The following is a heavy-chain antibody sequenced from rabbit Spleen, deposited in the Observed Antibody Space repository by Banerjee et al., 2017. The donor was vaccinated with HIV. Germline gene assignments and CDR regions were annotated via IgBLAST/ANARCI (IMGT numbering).Heavy chain of an antibody. V-gene: IGHV1S40*01. Sequence: QSLEESGGDLVKPGASLTLTCKASGIDFSSYYYMCWVRQAPGKGLEWIACIYAGSSGSTYYASWAKGRFTISKTSSTTVTPQMTSLTAADTATYFCARDTSSSFSSYGMDLWGPGTLVTVS. D-gene: IGHD1-1*01. CDR1: GIDFSSYYY. CDR2: IYAGSSGST. J-gene: IGHJ6*01. CDR3: ARDTSSSFSSYGMDL.